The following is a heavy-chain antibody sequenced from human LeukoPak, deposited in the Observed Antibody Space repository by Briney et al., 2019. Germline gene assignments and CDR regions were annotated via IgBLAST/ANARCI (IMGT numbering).Heavy chain of an antibody. V-gene: IGHV4-59*08. D-gene: IGHD3-22*01. J-gene: IGHJ4*02. CDR1: GGSIRNNY. CDR3: ARATYDSSGYYYVFDY. Sequence: SETLSLTCTVSGGSIRNNYWSWIRQTPGKGLEWIGYIYYTGSTNYNPALKSRVTISVDTSKNQFSLKLSSVTAADTAVYYCARATYDSSGYYYVFDYWGQGTLVTVSS. CDR2: IYYTGST.